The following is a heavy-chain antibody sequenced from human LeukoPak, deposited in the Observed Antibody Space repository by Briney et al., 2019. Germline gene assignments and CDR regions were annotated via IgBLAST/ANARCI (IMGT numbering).Heavy chain of an antibody. CDR2: ISSSGSFT. D-gene: IGHD6-19*01. CDR1: GFTLSDYY. Sequence: GGSLRLSCAASGFTLSDYYMSWIRQAPGKGLEWVSSISSSGSFTQYADSVKGRFTISRDNAKKSVYLQMNSLRAEDTAVYYCARHEGGMAVAGGDYWGRGALVTVSS. J-gene: IGHJ4*02. V-gene: IGHV3-11*01. CDR3: ARHEGGMAVAGGDY.